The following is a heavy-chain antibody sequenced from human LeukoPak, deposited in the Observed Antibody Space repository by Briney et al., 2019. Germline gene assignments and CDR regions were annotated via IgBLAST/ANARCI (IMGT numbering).Heavy chain of an antibody. J-gene: IGHJ6*02. CDR1: GFTVSSNY. D-gene: IGHD6-19*01. CDR3: AREQWLDYYYYYGMDV. Sequence: GGSLRLSCAASGFTVSSNYMSWVRQAPGKGLEWVLVIYSGGSTYYADSVKGRFTISRDNSKNTLYLQMNSLRAEDTAVYYCAREQWLDYYYYYGMDVWGQGTTVTVSS. V-gene: IGHV3-53*01. CDR2: IYSGGST.